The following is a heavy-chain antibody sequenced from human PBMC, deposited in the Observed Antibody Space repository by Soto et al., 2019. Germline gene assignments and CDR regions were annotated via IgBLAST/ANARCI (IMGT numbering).Heavy chain of an antibody. CDR2: VYHSGST. CDR3: ARQTSSIMPRDVVVTNGGPFDP. Sequence: SETLFLTCNVSGDSITSGGYYWSWIRQQPGKGLEWIGYVYHSGSTYYNPSLKSRITMSLDTSKNQFSLKLSSVTVPDTAVYYCARQTSSIMPRDVVVTNGGPFDPWGQGTLVTVSS. V-gene: IGHV4-31*03. CDR1: GDSITSGGYY. J-gene: IGHJ5*02. D-gene: IGHD3-16*01.